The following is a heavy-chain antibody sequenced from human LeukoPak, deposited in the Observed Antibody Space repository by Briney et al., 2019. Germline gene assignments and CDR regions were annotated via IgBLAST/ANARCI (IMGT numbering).Heavy chain of an antibody. CDR2: IKQDGSEK. Sequence: GGSLRLSCAASGFTFSSYRMSWVRQAPGKGLEWVANIKQDGSEKYYVDSVKGRFTISRDNAKNSLYLQMNSLRAEDTAVYYCARVDYDGYYFDYWGQGTLVTVSS. V-gene: IGHV3-7*01. CDR1: GFTFSSYR. D-gene: IGHD3-22*01. CDR3: ARVDYDGYYFDY. J-gene: IGHJ4*02.